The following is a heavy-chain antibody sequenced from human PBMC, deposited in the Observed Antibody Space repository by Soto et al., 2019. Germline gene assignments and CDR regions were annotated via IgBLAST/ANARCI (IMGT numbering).Heavy chain of an antibody. Sequence: PSETLSLTCTVSGGSISSYYWSWIRQPPGKGLEWIGYIYYSGSTNYNPSLKSRVTISVDTSKNQFSLKLSSVTAADTAVYYCARAPGMLFNYYYGMDVWGQGTTVTVS. D-gene: IGHD2-21*01. J-gene: IGHJ6*02. CDR1: GGSISSYY. CDR2: IYYSGST. V-gene: IGHV4-59*01. CDR3: ARAPGMLFNYYYGMDV.